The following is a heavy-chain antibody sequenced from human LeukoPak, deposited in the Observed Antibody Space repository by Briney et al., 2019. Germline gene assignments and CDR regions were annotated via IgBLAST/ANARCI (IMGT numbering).Heavy chain of an antibody. D-gene: IGHD5-24*01. CDR2: IKQDGSEK. CDR1: GFTFSSYA. CDR3: ARGGRWLQPFDY. V-gene: IGHV3-7*01. Sequence: PGGSLRLSCAASGFTFSSYAMRWVRQAPGKGLEWVANIKQDGSEKYYVDSVKGRFTIPRDNAKNSLYLQMNSLRAEDTAVYYCARGGRWLQPFDYWGQGTLVTVSS. J-gene: IGHJ4*02.